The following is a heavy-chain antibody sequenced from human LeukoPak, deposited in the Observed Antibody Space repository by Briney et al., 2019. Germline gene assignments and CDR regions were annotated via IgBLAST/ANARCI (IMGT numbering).Heavy chain of an antibody. Sequence: PSGTLSLTCAVSGGSISSSNWWSWVRQPPGKGLEWIGEIYHSGSTNYNPSLKSRVTISVDKSKNQFSLKLSSVTAADTAVYYCARDPSSMVRGVVTNYYMDVWGKGTTVTVSS. V-gene: IGHV4-4*02. CDR3: ARDPSSMVRGVVTNYYMDV. CDR2: IYHSGST. D-gene: IGHD3-10*01. J-gene: IGHJ6*03. CDR1: GGSISSSNW.